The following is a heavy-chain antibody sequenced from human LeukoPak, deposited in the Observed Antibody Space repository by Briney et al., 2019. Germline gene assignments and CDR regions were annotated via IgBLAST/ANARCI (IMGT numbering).Heavy chain of an antibody. D-gene: IGHD3-22*01. CDR3: ARHVVAVGFDY. CDR1: GFTLSDYY. Sequence: GGSLRLSCAASGFTLSDYYMNWIRQAPGKGLEWVSYISSSGSTLYYADSVKGRFTISRDNAKNSLYLQMNSLRVEDTAVYYCARHVVAVGFDYWGQGTLVTVSS. J-gene: IGHJ4*02. V-gene: IGHV3-11*04. CDR2: ISSSGSTL.